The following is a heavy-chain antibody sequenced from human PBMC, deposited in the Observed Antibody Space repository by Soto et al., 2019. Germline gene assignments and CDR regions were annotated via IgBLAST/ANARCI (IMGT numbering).Heavy chain of an antibody. V-gene: IGHV1-69*11. J-gene: IGHJ3*02. CDR2: IIPILGTT. Sequence: ASVKVSCKASGGTFSNHAINWVRQAPGQGLEWMGRIIPILGTTNYAQKFQGRVTFTADEPTVTAYMELSSLKHDDTAIYYCAREVAADGTFREDVFDIWGQGTLVTVSS. D-gene: IGHD6-13*01. CDR3: AREVAADGTFREDVFDI. CDR1: GGTFSNHA.